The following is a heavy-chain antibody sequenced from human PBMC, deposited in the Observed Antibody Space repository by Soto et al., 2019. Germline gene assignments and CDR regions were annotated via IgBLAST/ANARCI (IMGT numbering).Heavy chain of an antibody. CDR2: INPAPGYT. V-gene: IGHV1-46*01. J-gene: IGHJ4*01. D-gene: IGHD3-3*01. CDR3: AKEHGGFEF. CDR1: GHSLSHNY. Sequence: ASVKVSCKASGHSLSHNYVHWVRQAPGQGLEWMGFINPAPGYTVSAQKLQGRVTMTRDTSTTTFYRELSSLTSDDNAVYFCAKEHGGFEFWG.